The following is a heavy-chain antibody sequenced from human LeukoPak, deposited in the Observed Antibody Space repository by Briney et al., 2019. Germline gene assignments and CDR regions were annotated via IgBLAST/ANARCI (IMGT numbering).Heavy chain of an antibody. V-gene: IGHV4-59*01. CDR1: GGSISSYY. CDR2: IYYSGGT. J-gene: IGHJ4*02. Sequence: SETLSLTCTVSGGSISSYYWSWIRQPPGKGLEWIGYIYYSGGTNYNPSLKSRVTISVDTSKNQFSLKLSSVTAADTAVYYCARGSHYWGQGTLVTVSS. CDR3: ARGSHY.